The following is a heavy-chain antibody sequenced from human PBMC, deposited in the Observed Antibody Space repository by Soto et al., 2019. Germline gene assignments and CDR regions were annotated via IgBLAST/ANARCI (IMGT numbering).Heavy chain of an antibody. V-gene: IGHV3-23*01. CDR3: AKDFDSYSSGRYGMDV. Sequence: HPGGSLRLSCAASGFTFSSYAMSWVRQAPGKGPEWVSAISGSGGSTYYADSVKGRFTISRDNSKNTLYLQMNSLRAEDTAVYYCAKDFDSYSSGRYGMDVWGQGTTVTVSS. D-gene: IGHD6-19*01. CDR1: GFTFSSYA. CDR2: ISGSGGST. J-gene: IGHJ6*02.